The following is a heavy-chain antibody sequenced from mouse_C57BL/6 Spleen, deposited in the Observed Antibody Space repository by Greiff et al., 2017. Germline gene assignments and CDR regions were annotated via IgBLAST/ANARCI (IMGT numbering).Heavy chain of an antibody. CDR1: GYTFTSYG. CDR3: ARGSPTTVVPHYFDY. CDR2: IYPRSGNT. Sequence: QVQLQQSGAELARPGASVKLSCKASGYTFTSYGISWVKQRTGQGLEWIGEIYPRSGNTYYNEKFKGKATLTADKSSSTAYMELRSLTSEDSAVYFCARGSPTTVVPHYFDYWGQGTTLTVSS. D-gene: IGHD1-1*01. V-gene: IGHV1-81*01. J-gene: IGHJ2*01.